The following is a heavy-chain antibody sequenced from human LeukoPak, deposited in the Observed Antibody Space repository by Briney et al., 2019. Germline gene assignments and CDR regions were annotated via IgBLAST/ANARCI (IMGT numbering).Heavy chain of an antibody. Sequence: ASVKVSCKASGGTFSSYAISWVRQAPGQGLEWMGGIIPIFGTANYAQKFQGRVTITADESTSTAYMELSSLRSEDTAVYYCASRFGEFPSYYYYMDVWGKGTTVTISS. CDR1: GGTFSSYA. V-gene: IGHV1-69*13. CDR3: ASRFGEFPSYYYYMDV. CDR2: IIPIFGTA. J-gene: IGHJ6*03. D-gene: IGHD3-10*01.